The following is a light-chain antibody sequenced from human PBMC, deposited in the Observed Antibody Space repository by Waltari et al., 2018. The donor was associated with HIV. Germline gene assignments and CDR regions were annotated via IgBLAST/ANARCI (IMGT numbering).Light chain of an antibody. V-gene: IGLV3-21*04. Sequence: SYVLTQPPSVSVAPGKTARISCGGKNIESSSVHWYQQKPGQAPVRVIYDDTDRPSGIPERFSASNIGNTATLTSSRVEAGDEADYYCQVWDSTSDHATFGGGTKLTV. CDR3: QVWDSTSDHAT. CDR2: DDT. CDR1: NIESSS. J-gene: IGLJ2*01.